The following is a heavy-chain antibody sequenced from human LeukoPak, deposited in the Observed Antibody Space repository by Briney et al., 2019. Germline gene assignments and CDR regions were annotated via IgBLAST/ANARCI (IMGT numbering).Heavy chain of an antibody. Sequence: GGSLRLSCAASGFTFSDYYMSWIRQAPGKGLEWVSYISSSGSTIYYADSVKGRFTISRDNAKNSLYLQMNSPRAEDTAVYYCARESTGYDILTGYYRGNFDYWGQGTLVTVSS. CDR2: ISSSGSTI. CDR3: ARESTGYDILTGYYRGNFDY. CDR1: GFTFSDYY. V-gene: IGHV3-11*01. J-gene: IGHJ4*02. D-gene: IGHD3-9*01.